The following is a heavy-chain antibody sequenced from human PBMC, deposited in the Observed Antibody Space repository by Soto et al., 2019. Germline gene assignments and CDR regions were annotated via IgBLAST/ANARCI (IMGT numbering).Heavy chain of an antibody. J-gene: IGHJ4*02. CDR1: GFTFSGYG. CDR2: ISGSGVIT. CDR3: AKDGGEWEVHS. V-gene: IGHV3-23*01. D-gene: IGHD1-26*01. Sequence: EVQLLQSGRGFVQPGGSLRLSCAASGFTFSGYGMIWVRQAPGKGLEWVSAISGSGVITYYAESVKGRFTISRDNSKNTLYLQMYSLRAEDTAVYYCAKDGGEWEVHSWGQGTLVTVSS.